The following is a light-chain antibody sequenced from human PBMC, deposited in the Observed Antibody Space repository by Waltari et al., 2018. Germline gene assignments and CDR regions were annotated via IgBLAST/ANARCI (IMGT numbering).Light chain of an antibody. Sequence: DIQMTQSPSTVSASVGDRAPITCRASQSISSWLAWYQQKPGKAPKLLIYDASSLESGVPSRFSGSGSGTEFTLTISSLQPDDFAAYYCQQYNTYPWTFGQGTKVEIK. CDR1: QSISSW. J-gene: IGKJ1*01. V-gene: IGKV1-5*01. CDR3: QQYNTYPWT. CDR2: DAS.